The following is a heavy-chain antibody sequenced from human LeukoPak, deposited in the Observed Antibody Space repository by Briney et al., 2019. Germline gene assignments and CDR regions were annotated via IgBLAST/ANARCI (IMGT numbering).Heavy chain of an antibody. Sequence: GGSLRLSCAASGFTFSDYYMSWIRQAPGKGLEWVSYISGSGSTIYYADSVKGRFTVSRDNAKNSLYLQMSSLRAEDTAVYYCARDKGYYPNWYFDLWGRGTPVTVSS. CDR1: GFTFSDYY. J-gene: IGHJ2*01. CDR3: ARDKGYYPNWYFDL. D-gene: IGHD3-22*01. V-gene: IGHV3-11*01. CDR2: ISGSGSTI.